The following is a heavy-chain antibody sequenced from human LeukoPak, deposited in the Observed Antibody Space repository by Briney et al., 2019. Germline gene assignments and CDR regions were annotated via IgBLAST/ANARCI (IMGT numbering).Heavy chain of an antibody. V-gene: IGHV3-23*01. CDR3: ATHIIVGATSVDDGAFDI. CDR2: ISGSGGST. J-gene: IGHJ3*02. D-gene: IGHD1-26*01. Sequence: PGGSLRLSCAASGFTFSSYAMSWVRQAPGKGLEWVSAISGSGGSTYYADSVKGRFTISRDNSKNTLYLQMNSLRAEDTAVYYCATHIIVGATSVDDGAFDIWGQGTMVTVSS. CDR1: GFTFSSYA.